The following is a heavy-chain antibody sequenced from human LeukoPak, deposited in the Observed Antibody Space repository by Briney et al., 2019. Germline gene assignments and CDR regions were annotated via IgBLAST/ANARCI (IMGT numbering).Heavy chain of an antibody. V-gene: IGHV3-23*01. D-gene: IGHD2-21*02. CDR1: GFTFSSYA. Sequence: PGGSLRLSCAAPGFTFSSYAMSWVRQAPGKGLEWVSAISGSGGSTYYADSVKGRFTISRDNSKNTLYLQMNSLRAEDTAVYYCAKTLPHIVVVTAIDYWGQGTLVTVSS. CDR2: ISGSGGST. J-gene: IGHJ4*02. CDR3: AKTLPHIVVVTAIDY.